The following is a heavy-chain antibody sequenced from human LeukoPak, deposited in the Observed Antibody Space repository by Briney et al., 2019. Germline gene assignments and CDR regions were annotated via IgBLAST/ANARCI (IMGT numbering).Heavy chain of an antibody. CDR2: INHSGST. CDR1: GGSFSGYY. J-gene: IGHJ4*02. Sequence: SETLSLTCAVYGGSFSGYYWSWIRQPPGKGLEWIGEINHSGSTNYNPSLKSRVTISVDTSKNQFSLKLSSVTAADTAVYYCARHRGYYYGSGSYYKFYDYWGQGTLVTVSS. V-gene: IGHV4-34*01. D-gene: IGHD3-10*01. CDR3: ARHRGYYYGSGSYYKFYDY.